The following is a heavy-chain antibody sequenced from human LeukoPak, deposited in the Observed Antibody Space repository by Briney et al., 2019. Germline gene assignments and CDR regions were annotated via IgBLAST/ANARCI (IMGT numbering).Heavy chain of an antibody. CDR3: ARARGYSYGPADY. D-gene: IGHD5-18*01. Sequence: KSGGSLRLSCAASGFTLSSYSMNWVRQAPGKGLEWVSSISSSSSYIYYADSVKGRFTISRDNAKNSLYLQMNSLRAEDTAVYYCARARGYSYGPADYWGQGTLVTVSS. CDR2: ISSSSSYI. CDR1: GFTLSSYS. J-gene: IGHJ4*02. V-gene: IGHV3-21*04.